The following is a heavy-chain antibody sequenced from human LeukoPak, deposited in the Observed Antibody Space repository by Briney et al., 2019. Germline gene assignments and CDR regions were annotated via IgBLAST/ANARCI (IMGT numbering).Heavy chain of an antibody. CDR1: GFTFSRYW. J-gene: IGHJ3*02. D-gene: IGHD5-12*01. CDR2: ISTAGSTT. Sequence: GGSLRLSCAASGFTFSRYWMHWVRQAQGKGLVWVSRISTAGSTTDYADSVKGRFTISRDNAKNSLYLQMNSLRAEDTAVYYCARRGYSGYDDDAFDIWGQGTMVTVSS. CDR3: ARRGYSGYDDDAFDI. V-gene: IGHV3-74*01.